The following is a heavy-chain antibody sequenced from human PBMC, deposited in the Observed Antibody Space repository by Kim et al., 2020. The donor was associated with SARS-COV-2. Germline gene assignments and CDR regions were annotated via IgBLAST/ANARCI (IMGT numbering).Heavy chain of an antibody. Sequence: SETLSLTCAVYGGSFSGYYWSWIRQPPGKGLEWIGEINHSGSTNYNPSLKSRVTISVDTSKNQFSLKLSSVTAADTAVYYCARGARYFDWALGFDPWGQG. CDR1: GGSFSGYY. CDR2: INHSGST. D-gene: IGHD3-9*01. J-gene: IGHJ5*02. V-gene: IGHV4-34*01. CDR3: ARGARYFDWALGFDP.